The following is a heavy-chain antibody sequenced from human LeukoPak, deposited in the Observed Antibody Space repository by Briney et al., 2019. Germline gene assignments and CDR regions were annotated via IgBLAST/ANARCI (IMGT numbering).Heavy chain of an antibody. CDR1: GFTFGSYG. CDR2: ITTSGRTI. J-gene: IGHJ4*02. V-gene: IGHV3-48*04. CDR3: ARGEDYGTNSFDY. D-gene: IGHD4-17*01. Sequence: GGSLRLSCAASGFTFGSYGMNWVHQAPGKGLEWVSYITTSGRTIYYADSVKGRFTISRDNAKNSLYLQMNSLRAEDTAVYYCARGEDYGTNSFDYWGQGTLVTVSS.